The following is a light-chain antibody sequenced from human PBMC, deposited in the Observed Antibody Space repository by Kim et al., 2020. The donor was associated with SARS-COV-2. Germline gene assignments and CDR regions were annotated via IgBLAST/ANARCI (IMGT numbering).Light chain of an antibody. Sequence: GARRTVPRAGGSANSRSNLVFWHRLIPGTGPKPLIFTNDQRPSGGPDRISGSRCGTSVSVASSGLRSDDEAEYYCATWDDNLSSVLFGGGTQLTVL. CDR3: ATWDDNLSSVL. J-gene: IGLJ2*01. CDR1: SANSRSNL. V-gene: IGLV1-47*01. CDR2: TND.